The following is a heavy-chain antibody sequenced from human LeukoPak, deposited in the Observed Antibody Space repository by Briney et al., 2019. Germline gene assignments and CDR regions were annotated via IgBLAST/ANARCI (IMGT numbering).Heavy chain of an antibody. CDR1: GGSISSYY. V-gene: IGHV4-4*07. CDR2: IYTSGST. CDR3: AREGFWIAAAVGWFDP. D-gene: IGHD6-13*01. J-gene: IGHJ5*02. Sequence: SETLSLTCTVSGGSISSYYWSWIRQPAGKGLEWIGRIYTSGSTNYNPSLKSRVTMSVDTSKNQFSLKLSSVTAADTAVYYRAREGFWIAAAVGWFDPWGQGTLVTVSS.